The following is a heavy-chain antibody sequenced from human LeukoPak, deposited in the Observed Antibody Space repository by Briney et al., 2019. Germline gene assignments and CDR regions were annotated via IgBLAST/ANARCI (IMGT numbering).Heavy chain of an antibody. Sequence: GRSLRLSCAASGFTFSSYAMSWVRQAPGKGLEWVAVISYDGSNKYYADSVKGLFTISRDNSKNTLYLQMNSLRAEDTAVYYCARDPYYYDSSGYDSAFDIWGQGTMVTVSS. V-gene: IGHV3-30-3*01. J-gene: IGHJ3*02. CDR2: ISYDGSNK. CDR1: GFTFSSYA. CDR3: ARDPYYYDSSGYDSAFDI. D-gene: IGHD3-22*01.